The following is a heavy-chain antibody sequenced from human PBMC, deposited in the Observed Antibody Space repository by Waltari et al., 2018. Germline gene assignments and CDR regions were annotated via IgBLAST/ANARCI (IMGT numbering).Heavy chain of an antibody. CDR1: GFTVSSNY. CDR2: IYSGGST. D-gene: IGHD3-10*01. Sequence: EVQLVESGGGLIQPGGSLRLSCAASGFTVSSNYMSWVRQAPGKGLEWVSVIYSGGSTYYADSVKGRFTISRDNSKNTLYLQMNSLRAEDTAVYYCARESYYYGSGSYESNWGQGTLVTVSS. J-gene: IGHJ4*02. CDR3: ARESYYYGSGSYESN. V-gene: IGHV3-53*01.